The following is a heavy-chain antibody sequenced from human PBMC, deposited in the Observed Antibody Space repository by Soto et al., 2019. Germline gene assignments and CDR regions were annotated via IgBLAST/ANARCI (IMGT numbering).Heavy chain of an antibody. V-gene: IGHV2-5*02. CDR3: AHRVRRTVFGLVTTTAIYFDF. Sequence: QITLNESGPTQVKPRQTLTLTCTFSGFSLTTSGVGVGWIRQSPGKAPEWLALIYWDDDKRYSPSLKSRLTITKDPSKNQVVLTMAHLDPADTATDYCAHRVRRTVFGLVTTTAIYFDFWGQGTPVAVSS. CDR2: IYWDDDK. CDR1: GFSLTTSGVG. D-gene: IGHD3-3*01. J-gene: IGHJ4*02.